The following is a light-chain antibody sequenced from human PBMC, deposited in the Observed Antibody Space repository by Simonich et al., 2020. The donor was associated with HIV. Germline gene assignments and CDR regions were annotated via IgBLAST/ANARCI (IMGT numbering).Light chain of an antibody. CDR1: QSVLYSSNSKNY. J-gene: IGKJ1*01. CDR3: QQYYSTPPT. CDR2: WAS. V-gene: IGKV4-1*01. Sequence: DIVMTQSPESLAVSLGERATINCNSTQSVLYSSNSKNYLAWYQQKPGQPPKLLIYWASTRESGVPDRFRASGSGTDFTLTISSLQAEDVAIYYCQQYYSTPPTFGQGTKVEIK.